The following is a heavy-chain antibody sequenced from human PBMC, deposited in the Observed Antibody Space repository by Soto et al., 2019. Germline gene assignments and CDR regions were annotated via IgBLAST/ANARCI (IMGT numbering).Heavy chain of an antibody. Sequence: SETLSLTCTVSGGSISSYYWSWIRQPPGKGLEWIGYIYYSGSTNYNPSLKSRVTISVDTSKNQFSLKLSSVTAADTAVYYCARDRGYSGYDRGMDVWGQGTTVTVSS. CDR2: IYYSGST. V-gene: IGHV4-59*01. CDR1: GGSISSYY. J-gene: IGHJ6*02. CDR3: ARDRGYSGYDRGMDV. D-gene: IGHD5-12*01.